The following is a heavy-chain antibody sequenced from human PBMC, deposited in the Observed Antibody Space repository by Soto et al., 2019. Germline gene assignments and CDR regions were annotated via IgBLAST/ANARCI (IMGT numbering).Heavy chain of an antibody. Sequence: AETLSLTCTVAGVSISSYYWRWIRQPPGKGLEWIGYIYDSGSTNYNPSLKSRVTLSVATSKHQFSLKLTSVNAADTAVYYRAAKPRYWGQGTLVPASS. CDR1: GVSISSYY. V-gene: IGHV4-59*01. D-gene: IGHD1-26*01. J-gene: IGHJ4*02. CDR2: IYDSGST. CDR3: AAKPRY.